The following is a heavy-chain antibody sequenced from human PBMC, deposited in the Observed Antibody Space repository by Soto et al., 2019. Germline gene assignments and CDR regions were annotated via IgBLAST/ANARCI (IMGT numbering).Heavy chain of an antibody. D-gene: IGHD2-15*01. J-gene: IGHJ4*02. V-gene: IGHV4-59*08. CDR1: GGSISSYY. Sequence: PSETLSLTCTVCGGSISSYYWSWIRQPPGKGLEWIGYIYYSGSTNYNPSLKSRVTISVDTSKNQFSLKLSSVTAADTAVYYCARASAATHPRFDYWGQGTLVTVSS. CDR3: ARASAATHPRFDY. CDR2: IYYSGST.